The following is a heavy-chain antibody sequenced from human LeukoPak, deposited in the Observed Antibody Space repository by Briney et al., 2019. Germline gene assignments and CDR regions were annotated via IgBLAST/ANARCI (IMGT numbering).Heavy chain of an antibody. CDR2: INHSGST. V-gene: IGHV4-34*01. Sequence: SSETLSLTCAVYGGSFSGYYCSWIRQPPGKGLEWIGEINHSGSTNYNPSLKSRVTISVDTSKNQFSLKLSSVTAADTAVYYCVIGYYYHYWGQGTLVTVSS. CDR1: GGSFSGYY. CDR3: VIGYYYHY. J-gene: IGHJ4*02.